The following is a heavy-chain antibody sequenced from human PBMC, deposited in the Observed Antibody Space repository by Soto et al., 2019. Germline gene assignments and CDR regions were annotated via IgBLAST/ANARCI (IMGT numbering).Heavy chain of an antibody. Sequence: EVQLVESGGGLVKPGGSLRLSCAASGFTFSSYTMNWVRQAPGKGLEWVSSISRSSSYIYFADSVKGRFTISRDNAKNSLDLQMNSLRADDTAAYYGGAATGAYWGQGTLVTVSS. CDR1: GFTFSSYT. V-gene: IGHV3-21*01. CDR3: GAATGAY. D-gene: IGHD2-15*01. J-gene: IGHJ4*02. CDR2: ISRSSSYI.